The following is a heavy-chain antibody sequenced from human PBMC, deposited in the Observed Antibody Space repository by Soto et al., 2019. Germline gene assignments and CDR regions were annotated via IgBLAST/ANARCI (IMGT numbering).Heavy chain of an antibody. J-gene: IGHJ5*01. Sequence: PGGSLRLSCAASGFTFSSYVMSWVRQAPGQGLEWVSAISGSADSTYYADSVKGRFTISRDNSENTLYLQMNSLRAEDTAVYYCAKDRGYSGYDNWFDSWGQGTLVTVSS. CDR2: ISGSADST. V-gene: IGHV3-23*01. D-gene: IGHD5-12*01. CDR3: AKDRGYSGYDNWFDS. CDR1: GFTFSSYV.